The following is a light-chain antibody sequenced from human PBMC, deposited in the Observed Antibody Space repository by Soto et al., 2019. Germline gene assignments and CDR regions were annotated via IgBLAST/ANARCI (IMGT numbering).Light chain of an antibody. J-gene: IGKJ1*01. Sequence: DIQMTQSPSTLSGSVGDRVTSTCRASQTISSWLAWYQQKPGKAPKLLIYKASTLKSGVPSRFSGSGSGTEFTLTISSLQPDDFATYYCQNYNSYSEAFGQGTKVELQ. CDR3: QNYNSYSEA. V-gene: IGKV1-5*03. CDR2: KAS. CDR1: QTISSW.